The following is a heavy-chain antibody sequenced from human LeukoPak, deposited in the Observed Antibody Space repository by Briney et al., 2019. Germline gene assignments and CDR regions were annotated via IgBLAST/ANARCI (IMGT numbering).Heavy chain of an antibody. CDR1: GGSISSSSYY. CDR3: ATYFYGEYGSYYFDY. J-gene: IGHJ4*02. D-gene: IGHD4-17*01. V-gene: IGHV4-39*07. CDR2: IYYSGST. Sequence: PSETLSLTCTVSGGSISSSSYYWGWIRLHPGKGLEWLGSIYYSGSTYYNPSLKSRVTISVDTSKNQFSLKLSSVTAADTAVYYCATYFYGEYGSYYFDYWGQGTLVTVSP.